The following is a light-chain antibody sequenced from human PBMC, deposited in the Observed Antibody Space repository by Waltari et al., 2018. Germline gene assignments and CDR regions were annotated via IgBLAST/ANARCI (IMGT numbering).Light chain of an antibody. Sequence: QSALTQPPSVSGSPGQSVPISCSGTGRAIGSYTRVSWYQQSPGTAPRLMIYEVNSRPAGVPDRFSGSKSGNTASLTISGLQAEDEADYYCSSYTTSTTQVFGTGTKVTVL. CDR3: SSYTTSTTQV. CDR1: GRAIGSYTR. V-gene: IGLV2-18*02. J-gene: IGLJ1*01. CDR2: EVN.